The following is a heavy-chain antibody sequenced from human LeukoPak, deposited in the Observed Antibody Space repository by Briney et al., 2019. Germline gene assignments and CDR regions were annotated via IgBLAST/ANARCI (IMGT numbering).Heavy chain of an antibody. CDR3: ARVLYCSSTSCHEIFDY. V-gene: IGHV4-34*01. Sequence: SETLSLTCAVYGGSFSGYYWSWIRQSPGKGLEWIGEINHSGSTNYNPSLKSRVTISVDTSKNQFSLKLSSVTAADTAVYYCARVLYCSSTSCHEIFDYWGQGTLVTVSS. J-gene: IGHJ4*02. D-gene: IGHD2-2*01. CDR2: INHSGST. CDR1: GGSFSGYY.